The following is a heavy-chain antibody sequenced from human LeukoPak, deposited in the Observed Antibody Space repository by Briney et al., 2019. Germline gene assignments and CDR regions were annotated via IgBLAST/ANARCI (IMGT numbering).Heavy chain of an antibody. CDR2: INSDGSST. V-gene: IGHV3-74*01. Sequence: PGGSLRLSCAASGFTFSSYWMHWVRQAPGKGLVWVSRINSDGSSTSYADSVKGRFTISRDNAKNTLYLQMNSLRPEDTAVYYCAKDAAAAGSFDFWGQGTLVTVSS. J-gene: IGHJ4*02. CDR1: GFTFSSYW. CDR3: AKDAAAAGSFDF. D-gene: IGHD6-13*01.